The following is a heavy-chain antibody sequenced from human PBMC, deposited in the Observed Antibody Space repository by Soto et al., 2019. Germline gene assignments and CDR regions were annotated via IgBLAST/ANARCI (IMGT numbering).Heavy chain of an antibody. D-gene: IGHD3-22*01. V-gene: IGHV1-69*06. CDR2: VIPIFGKP. J-gene: IGHJ4*02. Sequence: QVRLVQSEAEVKKPWSSVKVSCRASGGTFSSDATAWVRQARGQGLEWMGGVIPIFGKPNYAQNFQGRDTITADRSTSTVYMELSSLKSEDTAVYYCARCHFDNSGPGYLEGWGQGTLVTVS. CDR1: GGTFSSDA. CDR3: ARCHFDNSGPGYLEG.